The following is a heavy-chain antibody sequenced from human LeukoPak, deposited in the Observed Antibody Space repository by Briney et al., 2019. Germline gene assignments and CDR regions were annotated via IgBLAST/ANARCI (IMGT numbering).Heavy chain of an antibody. CDR1: EFTLNTYS. J-gene: IGHJ6*03. Sequence: GGSLRLSCAASEFTLNTYSMNWVRQAPGKGLEWVSSISSSSSYIYYADSVKGRFTISRDNAKNSLYLQMNSLRAEDTAVYYCAIIVVVPAAHQRDYMDVWGKGTTVTISS. V-gene: IGHV3-21*01. D-gene: IGHD2-2*01. CDR3: AIIVVVPAAHQRDYMDV. CDR2: ISSSSSYI.